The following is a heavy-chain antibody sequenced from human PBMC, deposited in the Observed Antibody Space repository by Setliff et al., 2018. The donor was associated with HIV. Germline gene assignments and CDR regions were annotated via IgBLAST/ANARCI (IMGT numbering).Heavy chain of an antibody. CDR3: VRHVGKFCSDASCYGVGWFDH. Sequence: PSETLSLTCAVSGYSISSGYYWGWIRQPPGKGLEWIGSIYHRGSTYYKPSLKSRVSISVDTSKNRFSLGLRSVSAADTAVYYCVRHVGKFCSDASCYGVGWFDHWGQGALVTVSS. J-gene: IGHJ5*02. V-gene: IGHV4-38-2*01. CDR2: IYHRGST. D-gene: IGHD2-2*01. CDR1: GYSISSGYY.